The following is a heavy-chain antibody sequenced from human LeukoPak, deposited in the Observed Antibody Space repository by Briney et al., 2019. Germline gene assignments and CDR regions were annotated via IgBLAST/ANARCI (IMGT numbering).Heavy chain of an antibody. CDR1: GGSMSAAGYF. J-gene: IGHJ4*02. V-gene: IGHV4-31*03. Sequence: SQTLSLSCTVSGGSMSAAGYFWSWIRQHPGKGLEWIGNIYYSGATFYNSSLKSRHTISVDTSKNQFSLKVTSVTAADTAVYYCARWSQSYFDNWGQGNVGSVAS. CDR2: IYYSGAT. CDR3: ARWSQSYFDN.